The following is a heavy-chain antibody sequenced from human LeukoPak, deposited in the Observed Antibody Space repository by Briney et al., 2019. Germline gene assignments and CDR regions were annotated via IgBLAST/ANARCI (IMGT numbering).Heavy chain of an antibody. CDR2: IKQDGSEK. CDR3: ARDNYDILTGYSY. V-gene: IGHV3-7*01. Sequence: PGGSLRLSCAASGFTFSSYWMGWVRQAPGKGLEWVANIKQDGSEKYYVDSVKGRFTISRDNAKNSLYLQMNSLRAEDTAVYYCARDNYDILTGYSYWGQGTLVTVSS. D-gene: IGHD3-9*01. CDR1: GFTFSSYW. J-gene: IGHJ4*02.